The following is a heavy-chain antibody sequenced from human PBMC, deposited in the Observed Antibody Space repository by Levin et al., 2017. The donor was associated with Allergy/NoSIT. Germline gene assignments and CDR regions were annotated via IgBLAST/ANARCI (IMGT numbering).Heavy chain of an antibody. CDR3: AREDIVVVVAATPSSYAFDI. CDR1: GFTFSSYS. D-gene: IGHD2-15*01. CDR2: ISSSSSYI. Sequence: GESLKISCAASGFTFSSYSMNWVRQAPGKGLEWVSSISSSSSYIYYADSVKGRFTISRDNAKNSLYLQMNSLRAEDTAVYYCAREDIVVVVAATPSSYAFDIWGQGTMVTVSS. V-gene: IGHV3-21*01. J-gene: IGHJ3*02.